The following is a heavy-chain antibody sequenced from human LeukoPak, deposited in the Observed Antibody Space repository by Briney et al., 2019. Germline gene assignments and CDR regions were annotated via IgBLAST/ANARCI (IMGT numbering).Heavy chain of an antibody. V-gene: IGHV3-23*01. CDR3: AKERGIVGATTWFDP. D-gene: IGHD1-26*01. CDR1: GFTFSSYA. CDR2: VSGSGGST. J-gene: IGHJ5*02. Sequence: GGSLRLSCAASGFTFSSYAMSWVRQAPGKGLEWVSAVSGSGGSTYYADSVKGRFTISRDNSKNTLYLQMNSLRAEDTAVYYCAKERGIVGATTWFDPWGQGTLVTVSS.